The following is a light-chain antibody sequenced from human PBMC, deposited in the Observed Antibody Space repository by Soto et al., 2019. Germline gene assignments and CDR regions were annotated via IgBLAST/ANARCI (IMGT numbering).Light chain of an antibody. J-gene: IGLJ1*01. CDR3: QSYDRSLRGSGG. CDR1: SSHIRAPYD. V-gene: IGLV1-40*01. Sequence: QSVPPHPPTVSGSPEQRLTISCTGSSSHIRAPYDVNWSQHLPGTAPRLRYDGNIYRPSGVRDRFSGSKSGTSASLVIAGLQAEDEADYCCQSYDRSLRGSGGLGNGTKVTVL. CDR2: GNI.